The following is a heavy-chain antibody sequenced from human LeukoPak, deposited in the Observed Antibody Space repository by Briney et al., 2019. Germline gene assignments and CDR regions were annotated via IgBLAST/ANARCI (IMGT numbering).Heavy chain of an antibody. J-gene: IGHJ4*02. CDR1: GLTFGDYA. V-gene: IGHV3-49*04. D-gene: IGHD3-9*01. CDR3: TRGPPSHYDILT. CDR2: IRSKAYGGTT. Sequence: GGSLRLSCTASGLTFGDYAMSWVRQAPGKGLEWVGFIRSKAYGGTTEYAASVKGRFTISRDDSKSIAYLQMNSLKTEDTAVYYCTRGPPSHYDILTWGQGTLVTVSS.